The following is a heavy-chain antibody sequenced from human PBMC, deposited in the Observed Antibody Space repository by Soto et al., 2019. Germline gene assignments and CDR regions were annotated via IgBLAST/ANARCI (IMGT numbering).Heavy chain of an antibody. CDR3: ARCFGSPYYYYMDV. CDR2: IWYDGSNK. CDR1: GFTFSSYG. V-gene: IGHV3-33*03. D-gene: IGHD2-8*01. J-gene: IGHJ6*03. Sequence: PGGSLRLSCAASGFTFSSYGMHWVRQAPGKGLEWVAVIWYDGSNKYYVDSVKGRFTISRDNSKNTLYLQMNSLRAEDSVVYYCARCFGSPYYYYMDVWGKGTTVTVSS.